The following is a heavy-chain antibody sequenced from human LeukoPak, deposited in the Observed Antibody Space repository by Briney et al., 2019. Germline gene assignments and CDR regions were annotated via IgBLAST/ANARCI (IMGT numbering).Heavy chain of an antibody. D-gene: IGHD3-22*01. CDR3: ARAGDSSGYEYYFDY. V-gene: IGHV4-4*07. J-gene: IGHJ4*02. CDR2: IYTSGST. CDR1: GGSISSYY. Sequence: SETLSLTCTVSGGSISSYYWSWIRHPAGNGLEWIGRIYTSGSTNYNPSLKSRVSMSVDTSKHQFSLKLSSVTAADTAVYYCARAGDSSGYEYYFDYWGQGTLVTVSS.